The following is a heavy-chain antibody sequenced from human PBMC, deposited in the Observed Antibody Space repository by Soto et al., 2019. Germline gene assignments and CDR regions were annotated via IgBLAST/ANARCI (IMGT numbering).Heavy chain of an antibody. J-gene: IGHJ4*02. CDR3: ARVSPYTVTNTDFDY. CDR1: GGTFSSYA. D-gene: IGHD4-17*01. CDR2: IIPIFGTA. V-gene: IGHV1-69*01. Sequence: QVQLVQSGAEVKKPGSSVKVSCKASGGTFSSYAISWVRQAPGHGLEWMGGIIPIFGTANYAQKFQGRVTITADESTITAYMELSSLRSEDTAVYYCARVSPYTVTNTDFDYWGQGTLVTVSS.